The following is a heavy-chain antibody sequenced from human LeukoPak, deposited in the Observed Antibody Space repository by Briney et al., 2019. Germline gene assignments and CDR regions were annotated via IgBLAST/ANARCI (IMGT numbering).Heavy chain of an antibody. CDR3: ARYTSPSKFDY. V-gene: IGHV1-2*02. CDR2: INPNTGAT. J-gene: IGHJ4*02. CDR1: GYTFTGSY. D-gene: IGHD2-2*01. Sequence: GASVKDSCKASGYTFTGSYIHWLRQAPGQGLEWMGWINPNTGATNYAQKFQGRVTMTRDTSVSTAYMELNRLKSDDTAMFYCARYTSPSKFDYWGQGTLVTVSS.